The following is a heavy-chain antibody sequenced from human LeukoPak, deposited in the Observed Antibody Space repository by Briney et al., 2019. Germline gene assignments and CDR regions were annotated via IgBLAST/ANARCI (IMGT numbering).Heavy chain of an antibody. Sequence: SVKVSCKASGGTFSSYAISWVRQAPGQGLEWMGGIIPIFGTANYAQKFQGRVTITADKSTSTAYMELSSLRSEDTAVYYCAIDSFNWNPAVLDYWGQGTLVTVSS. CDR1: GGTFSSYA. V-gene: IGHV1-69*06. CDR3: AIDSFNWNPAVLDY. J-gene: IGHJ4*02. CDR2: IIPIFGTA. D-gene: IGHD1-20*01.